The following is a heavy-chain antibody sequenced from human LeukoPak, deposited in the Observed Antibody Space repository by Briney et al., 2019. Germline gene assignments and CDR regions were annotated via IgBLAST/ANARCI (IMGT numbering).Heavy chain of an antibody. CDR1: GFTFSSYG. Sequence: GGSLRLSCAASGFTFSSYGMSWVRQAPGKGLEWVSAISGSGGSTHYADSVKGRFTISRDNSKNTLYLQMNSLRAEDTAVYYCAKDPGIYYDSSGPFDPWGQGTLVTVSS. V-gene: IGHV3-23*01. J-gene: IGHJ5*02. CDR3: AKDPGIYYDSSGPFDP. D-gene: IGHD3-22*01. CDR2: ISGSGGST.